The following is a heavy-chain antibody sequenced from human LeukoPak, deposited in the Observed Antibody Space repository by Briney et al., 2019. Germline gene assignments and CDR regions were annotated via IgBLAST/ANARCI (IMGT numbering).Heavy chain of an antibody. J-gene: IGHJ4*02. D-gene: IGHD2-2*01. CDR2: INHSGST. CDR3: ARPRWGCSSTSCYFIY. V-gene: IGHV4-34*01. Sequence: SETLSLTCAVYGGSFSGYYWSWIRQPPGKGLEWIGEINHSGSTNYNPSLKSRVTISVDTSKNQFSLKLSSVTAADTAVYYCARPRWGCSSTSCYFIYWGQGTLVTVSS. CDR1: GGSFSGYY.